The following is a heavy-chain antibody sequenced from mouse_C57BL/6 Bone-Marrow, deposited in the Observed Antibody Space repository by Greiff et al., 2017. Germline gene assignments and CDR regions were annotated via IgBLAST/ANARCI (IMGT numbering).Heavy chain of an antibody. D-gene: IGHD2-4*01. Sequence: EVQLQQSGPELVKPGASVTISCKASGYSFTDYNMNWVKQSNGKSLEWIGVINPNYGTTSNNQKIKGKATLTVDQSSSSAYMQLNSLTSEDSAVYYCARGYDYDYAIDYWGQGTSVTVSS. CDR1: GYSFTDYN. J-gene: IGHJ4*01. CDR2: INPNYGTT. CDR3: ARGYDYDYAIDY. V-gene: IGHV1-39*01.